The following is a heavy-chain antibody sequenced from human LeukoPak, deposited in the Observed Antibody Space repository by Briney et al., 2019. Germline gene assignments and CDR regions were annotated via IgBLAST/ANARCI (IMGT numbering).Heavy chain of an antibody. D-gene: IGHD5-12*01. CDR2: INPNSGGT. CDR1: GYTFTGYY. CDR3: ARDRGGYDYFNWFDP. J-gene: IGHJ5*02. V-gene: IGHV1-2*02. Sequence: GASVKVSCKASGYTFTGYYMHWVRQAPGQGLEWMGWINPNSGGTNYAQKFQGRVTMTRDASISTAYMELRRLRSDDTAVYYCARDRGGYDYFNWFDPWGQGTLVTVSS.